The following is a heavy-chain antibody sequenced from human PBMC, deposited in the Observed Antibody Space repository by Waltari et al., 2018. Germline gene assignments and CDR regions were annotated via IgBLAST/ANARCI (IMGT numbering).Heavy chain of an antibody. J-gene: IGHJ5*01. D-gene: IGHD3-9*01. CDR3: VKDLNLHFDF. Sequence: QVQLVESGGGVVQPGRSLRLSCAASGFRFREYGMHWVRQAPGKGREWVGIVVDDGSQKFYAESVKGRFSISRDNSKNMVYLQMNSLTGADSAVYYCVKDLNLHFDFWGQGTPVNVSS. V-gene: IGHV3-30*18. CDR2: VVDDGSQK. CDR1: GFRFREYG.